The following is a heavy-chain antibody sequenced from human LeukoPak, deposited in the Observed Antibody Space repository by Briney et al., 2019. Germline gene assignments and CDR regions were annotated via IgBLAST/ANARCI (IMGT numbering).Heavy chain of an antibody. CDR3: ARLNWNYADY. CDR1: GFTFSHHW. Sequence: GGSLRLSCTASGFTFSHHWMTGVRQAPGKGLEWVANIKEDGSEKDYVDSVKGRFTISRDNGKNSLYLQMNSLRGEDTAVYYCARLNWNYADYWGQGTLVTVST. D-gene: IGHD3-3*01. V-gene: IGHV3-7*01. CDR2: IKEDGSEK. J-gene: IGHJ4*02.